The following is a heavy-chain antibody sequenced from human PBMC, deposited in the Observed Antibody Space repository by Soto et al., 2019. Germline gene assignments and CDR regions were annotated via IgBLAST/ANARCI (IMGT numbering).Heavy chain of an antibody. CDR1: GYTFIGYY. D-gene: IGHD3-10*01. CDR3: ARVGGGLASLGYYGMDV. Sequence: VASVKVSCKASGYTFIGYYIHWVRQAPGQGLEWMGWINPNSGGTNYAQRFQGWVTMTRDRSISTAYMELSRRKSDDTAVYYCARVGGGLASLGYYGMDVWGQGTTVTVSS. CDR2: INPNSGGT. J-gene: IGHJ6*02. V-gene: IGHV1-2*04.